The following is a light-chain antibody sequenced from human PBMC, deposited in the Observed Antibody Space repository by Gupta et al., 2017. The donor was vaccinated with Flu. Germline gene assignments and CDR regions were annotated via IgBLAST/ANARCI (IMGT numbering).Light chain of an antibody. CDR3: QQRSNWPFT. J-gene: IGKJ3*01. CDR2: DAS. V-gene: IGKV3-11*01. CDR1: QSVSSY. Sequence: EIVLTQSPATLSLSPGERATLSCRASQSVSSYLAWYQQKPGQAPRLLIYDASNRATGIQARFSGSGSGTYFTLTISSLEPEDFAVYYCQQRSNWPFTFGHGTKVDIK.